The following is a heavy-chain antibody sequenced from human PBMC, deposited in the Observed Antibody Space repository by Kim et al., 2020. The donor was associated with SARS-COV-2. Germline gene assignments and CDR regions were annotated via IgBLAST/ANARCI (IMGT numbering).Heavy chain of an antibody. CDR3: ARIFRGVTNYFDY. CDR2: INHSGST. CDR1: GGSFSGYY. Sequence: SETLSLTCAVYGGSFSGYYWSWIRQPPGKGLEWIGEINHSGSTNYNPSLKSRVTISVDTSKNQFSLKLSSVTAADTAVYYCARIFRGVTNYFDYWGQGTL. J-gene: IGHJ4*02. D-gene: IGHD3-10*01. V-gene: IGHV4-34*01.